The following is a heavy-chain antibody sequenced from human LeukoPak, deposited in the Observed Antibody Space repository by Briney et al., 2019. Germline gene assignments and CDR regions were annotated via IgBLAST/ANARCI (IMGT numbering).Heavy chain of an antibody. V-gene: IGHV1-2*02. CDR3: ARVNYYGSGSYYHPFDP. D-gene: IGHD3-10*01. Sequence: ASVKVSCKASGYTFTGYYMHWVRQAPGQGLEWMGWINPNSGDTNYAQKFQGRVTVTRDTSISTAYMELSRLRSDDTAVYYCARVNYYGSGSYYHPFDPWGQGTLVTVSS. CDR2: INPNSGDT. CDR1: GYTFTGYY. J-gene: IGHJ5*02.